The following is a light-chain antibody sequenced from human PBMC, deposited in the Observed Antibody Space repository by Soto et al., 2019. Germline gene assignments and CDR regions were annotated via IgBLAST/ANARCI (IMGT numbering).Light chain of an antibody. CDR1: QSLSTS. J-gene: IGKJ5*01. Sequence: EIVLTQPRATLSLTEGQRPTRSCRASQSLSTSLAWYQHKPGQAPRLLIYDASNRATATPPRFRGSGSGTDFTLTISSLEPEDFAVYDCQQRKDWRRGTFGPGTRQEIK. CDR2: DAS. CDR3: QQRKDWRRGT. V-gene: IGKV3-11*01.